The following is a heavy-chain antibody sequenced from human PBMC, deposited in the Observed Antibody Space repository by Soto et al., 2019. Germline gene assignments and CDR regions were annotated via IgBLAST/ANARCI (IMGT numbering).Heavy chain of an antibody. CDR1: GYSFTNYW. Sequence: PGESLKISCKGSGYSFTNYWIGWVRQMPGKGLEWMGVINPRNSDTTYSPSFQGLVTISADKSISTAYLQWSSLEVSDTAMYYCATPADCSAETCLGRRWFDPWGRGTLVTVSS. D-gene: IGHD2-15*01. J-gene: IGHJ5*01. V-gene: IGHV5-51*01. CDR2: INPRNSDT. CDR3: ATPADCSAETCLGRRWFDP.